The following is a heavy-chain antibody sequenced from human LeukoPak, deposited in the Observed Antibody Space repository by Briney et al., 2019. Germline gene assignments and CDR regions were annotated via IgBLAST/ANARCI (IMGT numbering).Heavy chain of an antibody. CDR3: ARGEYSSGSSVPAG. J-gene: IGHJ4*02. CDR1: GYTFTSYD. Sequence: GASVKVSCKASGYTFTSYDINWVRQATGQGLEWMGWINPNSGGTNYAQKFQGRVTMTRDTSISTAYMELSRLRSDDTAVYYCARGEYSSGSSVPAGWGQGTLVTVSS. CDR2: INPNSGGT. V-gene: IGHV1-2*02. D-gene: IGHD6-19*01.